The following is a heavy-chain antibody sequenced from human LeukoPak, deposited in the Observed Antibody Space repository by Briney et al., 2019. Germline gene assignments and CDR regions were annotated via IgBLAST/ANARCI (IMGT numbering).Heavy chain of an antibody. D-gene: IGHD3-9*01. CDR2: IGGRGGGT. CDR1: GFTFSSYA. J-gene: IGHJ4*02. Sequence: GRSLRLSCAAAGFTFSSYAMSWVRQAPGKWLEWVSAIGGRGGGTYYADSVKGRFTVSRDDSKNTLYLQMNSLRAEDTAVYYCAKWGDYDILTGYYDSDYWGQGTLVTVSS. V-gene: IGHV3-23*01. CDR3: AKWGDYDILTGYYDSDY.